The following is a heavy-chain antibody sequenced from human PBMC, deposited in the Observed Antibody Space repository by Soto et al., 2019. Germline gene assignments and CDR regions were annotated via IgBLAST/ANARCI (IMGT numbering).Heavy chain of an antibody. V-gene: IGHV1-8*01. CDR1: GYTFTSYD. Sequence: GASVKVSCKASGYTFTSYDINWVRQATGQGLERMGWMNPNSGNTGYAQKFQGRVTMTRNTSISTAYMELSSLRSEDTAVYYCARVSPFYIWGSYRPAADAFDIWGQGTMVPVSS. J-gene: IGHJ3*02. CDR3: ARVSPFYIWGSYRPAADAFDI. D-gene: IGHD3-16*02. CDR2: MNPNSGNT.